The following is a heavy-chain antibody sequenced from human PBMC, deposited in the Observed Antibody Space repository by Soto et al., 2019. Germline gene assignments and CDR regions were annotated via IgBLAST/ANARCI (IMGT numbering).Heavy chain of an antibody. Sequence: SVKVSCKASGGTFSSYAISWVRQAPGQGLEWMGGIIPIFGTANYAQKFQGRVTITADESTSTAYMELSSLRSEDTAVYYCARDRRSYYYDSSVYWGWYSDLWGRGTLV. V-gene: IGHV1-69*13. D-gene: IGHD3-22*01. CDR1: GGTFSSYA. CDR2: IIPIFGTA. J-gene: IGHJ2*01. CDR3: ARDRRSYYYDSSVYWGWYSDL.